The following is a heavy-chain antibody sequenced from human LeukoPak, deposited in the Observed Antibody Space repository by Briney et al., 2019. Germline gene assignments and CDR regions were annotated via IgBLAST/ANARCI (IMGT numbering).Heavy chain of an antibody. CDR3: ARGTGDSSGYYYVPWFDP. CDR2: ISSSGSTI. J-gene: IGHJ5*02. Sequence: GGSLRLSCAASGFTFSDYYMSWIRQAPGKGLEGVSYISSSGSTIYYADSVKGRFTISRDNAKNSLYLQMNSLIAEDTAVYYCARGTGDSSGYYYVPWFDPRGQGTLVTVSA. CDR1: GFTFSDYY. D-gene: IGHD3-22*01. V-gene: IGHV3-11*04.